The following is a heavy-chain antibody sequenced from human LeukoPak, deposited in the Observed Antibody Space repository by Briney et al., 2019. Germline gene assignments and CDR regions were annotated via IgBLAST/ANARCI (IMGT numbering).Heavy chain of an antibody. D-gene: IGHD2-21*02. CDR1: GYTFTGYY. CDR2: INPNSGGT. J-gene: IGHJ4*02. Sequence: ASVKVSCKASGYTFTGYYMHWLRQAPGQGLEWMGWINPNSGGTNYAQKFQGRVTMTRDTSISTAYMELSRLRSDDTAVYYCARDLYIVVVTGLDYWGQGTLVTVSS. CDR3: ARDLYIVVVTGLDY. V-gene: IGHV1-2*02.